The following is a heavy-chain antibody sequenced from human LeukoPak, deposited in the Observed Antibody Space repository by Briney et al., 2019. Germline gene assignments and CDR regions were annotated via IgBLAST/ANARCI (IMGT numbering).Heavy chain of an antibody. CDR2: INSDGSST. CDR1: GFTFSTFW. D-gene: IGHD3-10*02. Sequence: GGSLRLSCAASGFTFSTFWMHWVRQVPGEGLVWVSRINSDGSSTNYADSVKGRFTISRDNAKNTLYLQMNSLRAEDAAVYYCAELGITMIGGVWGKGTTVTISS. CDR3: AELGITMIGGV. J-gene: IGHJ6*04. V-gene: IGHV3-74*01.